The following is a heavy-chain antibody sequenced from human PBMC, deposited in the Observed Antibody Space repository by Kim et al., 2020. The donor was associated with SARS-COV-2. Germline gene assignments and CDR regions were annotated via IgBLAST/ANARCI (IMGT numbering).Heavy chain of an antibody. J-gene: IGHJ4*02. CDR3: TTDPNIVVVVAATS. CDR2: IKSKTDGGTT. Sequence: GGSLRLSCAASGFTFSNAWMSWVRQAPGKGLEWVGRIKSKTDGGTTDYAAPVKGRFTISRDDSKNTLYLQMNSLKTEDTAVYYCTTDPNIVVVVAATSGGQGTLVTVSS. CDR1: GFTFSNAW. D-gene: IGHD2-15*01. V-gene: IGHV3-15*01.